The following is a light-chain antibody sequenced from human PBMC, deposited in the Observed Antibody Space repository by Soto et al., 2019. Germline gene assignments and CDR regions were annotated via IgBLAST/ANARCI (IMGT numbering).Light chain of an antibody. CDR3: CSYAGSSTYV. Sequence: QSVLTQPASVSGSPGQSITISCTGTSSDVGGYNLVSWYQQHPGKAPKVMIYEGSKRPSGVSNRLSGSKSGNTASLTISGLQAEDEADYYCCSYAGSSTYVFGTGTKVTVL. V-gene: IGLV2-23*01. CDR2: EGS. CDR1: SSDVGGYNL. J-gene: IGLJ1*01.